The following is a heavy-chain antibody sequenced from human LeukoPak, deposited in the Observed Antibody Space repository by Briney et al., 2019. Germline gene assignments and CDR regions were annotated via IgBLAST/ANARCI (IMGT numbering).Heavy chain of an antibody. Sequence: GGSLRLSCAASGFAFSHFYMHWVRQAPGKGLQWVAGISFDGSNKYYRDSVRGRFTISRDNSRKMLYLQMNSLRAEDTAVYYCAKDRTQLVGDEFDYWGQGTLVTVSS. CDR2: ISFDGSNK. CDR3: AKDRTQLVGDEFDY. CDR1: GFAFSHFY. V-gene: IGHV3-30*18. J-gene: IGHJ4*02. D-gene: IGHD2-15*01.